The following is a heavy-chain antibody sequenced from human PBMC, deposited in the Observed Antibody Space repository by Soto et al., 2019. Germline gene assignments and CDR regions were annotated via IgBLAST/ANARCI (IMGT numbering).Heavy chain of an antibody. J-gene: IGHJ6*02. V-gene: IGHV4-59*01. CDR2: IYYRGYR. D-gene: IGHD2-15*01. Sequence: SETLSLTCNVSGGSITPYYWSWVRQAPGRGLEWIGYIYYRGYRDYNPSLESRVTISVDTSKNRFSLKLTSVTAADTAVYYCARGGYCSGGSCDTSQYYYGMDVWGQGTTVTVSS. CDR3: ARGGYCSGGSCDTSQYYYGMDV. CDR1: GGSITPYY.